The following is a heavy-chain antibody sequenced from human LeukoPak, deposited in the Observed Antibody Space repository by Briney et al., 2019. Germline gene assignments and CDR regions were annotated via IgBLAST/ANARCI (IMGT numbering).Heavy chain of an antibody. V-gene: IGHV1-69*05. D-gene: IGHD6-13*01. CDR1: GGTFSSYA. Sequence: SVKVSCKASGGTFSSYAISWVRQAPGQGLEWMGGIIPIFGTANYAQKFQGRVTITTDESTSTAYMELSSLRSEDTAVYYCARAYSNPYAFDIWGQGTMVTVSS. CDR2: IIPIFGTA. J-gene: IGHJ3*02. CDR3: ARAYSNPYAFDI.